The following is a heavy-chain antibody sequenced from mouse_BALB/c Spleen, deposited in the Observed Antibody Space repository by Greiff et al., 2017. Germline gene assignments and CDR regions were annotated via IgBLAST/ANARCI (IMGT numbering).Heavy chain of an antibody. D-gene: IGHD2-1*01. CDR3: ARQHGNYYAMDY. Sequence: EVMLVESGGGLVQPGGSLKLSCAASGFTFSSYTMSWVRQTPEKRLEWVAYISNGGGSTYYPDTVKGRCTISRDNAKNTLYLQMSSLKSEDTAMYYCARQHGNYYAMDYWGQGTSVTVSS. CDR2: ISNGGGST. J-gene: IGHJ4*01. CDR1: GFTFSSYT. V-gene: IGHV5-12-2*01.